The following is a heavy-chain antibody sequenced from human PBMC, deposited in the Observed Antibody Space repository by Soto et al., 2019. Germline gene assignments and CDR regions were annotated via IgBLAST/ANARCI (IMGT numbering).Heavy chain of an antibody. Sequence: QVQLVQSGAEVKKPGASVKVSCKASGYTFTGYYMHWVRQAPGQGLEWMGWINPNSGGTNYAQKFQGRVTMTRDTSISTAYMELSRLRSDDTAVYYCARNGDGIQLWLRGWYYYYGMDVWGQGTTVTVSS. D-gene: IGHD5-18*01. CDR2: INPNSGGT. CDR1: GYTFTGYY. V-gene: IGHV1-2*02. J-gene: IGHJ6*02. CDR3: ARNGDGIQLWLRGWYYYYGMDV.